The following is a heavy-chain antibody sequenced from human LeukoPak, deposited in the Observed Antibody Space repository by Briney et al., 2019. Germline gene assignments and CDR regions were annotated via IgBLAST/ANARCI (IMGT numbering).Heavy chain of an antibody. D-gene: IGHD1-26*01. CDR3: ARSDSGGYSYYFDY. CDR1: GGTFSSYA. CDR2: IIPIFGTA. V-gene: IGHV1-69*13. Sequence: SVKVSCKASGGTFSSYAISWVRQAPGQGLEWMGGIIPIFGTANYAQKFQGRVTITADGSTSTAYMELSSLRSEDTAVYYCARSDSGGYSYYFDYWGQGTLVTVSS. J-gene: IGHJ4*02.